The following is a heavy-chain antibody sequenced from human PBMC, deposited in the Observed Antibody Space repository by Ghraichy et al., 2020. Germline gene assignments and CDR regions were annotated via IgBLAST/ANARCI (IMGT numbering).Heavy chain of an antibody. Sequence: GESLNISCAVSGFTFNNYWMTWVRQAPGKGLEWVANTNQAGTERHYVDSVRGRFTISRDNGKTSLYLQMNSLRAEDTAVYYCARHAESYNGYNHDYWGQGTLVTVSS. D-gene: IGHD5-24*01. CDR3: ARHAESYNGYNHDY. V-gene: IGHV3-7*01. J-gene: IGHJ4*02. CDR2: TNQAGTER. CDR1: GFTFNNYW.